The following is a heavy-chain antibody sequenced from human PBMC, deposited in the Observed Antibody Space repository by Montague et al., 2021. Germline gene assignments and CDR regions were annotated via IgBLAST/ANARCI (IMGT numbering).Heavy chain of an antibody. CDR3: AVGSESAWELLHH. J-gene: IGHJ5*02. V-gene: IGHV4-34*01. D-gene: IGHD1-26*01. CDR1: GASFKAYY. CDR2: IYHGTT. Sequence: SETLSLTCAVYGASFKAYYWSWIRQPPGKGLEWIGEIYHGTTSYSPSLKGRLTVSMDASKNQFSLKLSSVTAADTAIYYCAVGSESAWELLHHWGQGILVTVSS.